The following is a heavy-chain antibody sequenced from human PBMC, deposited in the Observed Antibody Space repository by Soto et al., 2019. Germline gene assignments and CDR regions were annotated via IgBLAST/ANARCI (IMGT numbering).Heavy chain of an antibody. CDR1: GYTFSGYY. CDR3: ARGERGVPTAAYFYGMDV. CDR2: INPNSGGT. V-gene: IGHV1-2*02. D-gene: IGHD2-2*01. Sequence: ASVKVSCKASGYTFSGYYIHWLRQAPGQGLEWMGWINPNSGGTNYAQKFQGRVTVTRDTPTSTAYMELSSLRSDDTAVYYCARGERGVPTAAYFYGMDVWGQGTTVTVSS. J-gene: IGHJ6*02.